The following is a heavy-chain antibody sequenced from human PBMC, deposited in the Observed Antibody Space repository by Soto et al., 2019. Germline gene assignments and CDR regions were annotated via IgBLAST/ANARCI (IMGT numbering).Heavy chain of an antibody. CDR3: ARASGYDYVPDY. D-gene: IGHD5-12*01. CDR1: GGSFSGYY. J-gene: IGHJ4*02. CDR2: INHSGST. Sequence: QVQLQQWGAGLLKPSETLSLTCAVYGGSFSGYYWSWIRQPPGKGLEWIGEINHSGSTNYNPSLKSRVTRSVDTSKNQFSLKLSSVTAADTAVYYCARASGYDYVPDYWGQGTLVTVSS. V-gene: IGHV4-34*01.